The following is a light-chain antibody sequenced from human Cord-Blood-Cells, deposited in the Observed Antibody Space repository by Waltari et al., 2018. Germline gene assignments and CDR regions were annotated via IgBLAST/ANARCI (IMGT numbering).Light chain of an antibody. CDR2: EVS. V-gene: IGLV2-23*02. CDR3: CSYAGSSCYV. CDR1: SSDVGSYNL. J-gene: IGLJ1*01. Sequence: QSALTQPASVSGSPGQSITISCTVTSSDVGSYNLVSGYQQHPGKAPKLMIYEVSKRPSGVSNRFSGSKSGNTASLTISGLQAEDEADYYCCSYAGSSCYVFGTGTKVTVL.